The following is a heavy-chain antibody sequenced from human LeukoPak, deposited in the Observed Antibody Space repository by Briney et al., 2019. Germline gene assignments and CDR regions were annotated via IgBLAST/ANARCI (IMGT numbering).Heavy chain of an antibody. CDR1: GGSISSGGYG. Sequence: SQTLSLTCAVAGGSISSGGYGWSWIRQPPGKGLEWIGYIDHSGSTHYNPSLKSRVIISIDTSKNQFSLKLSSVTAADTAVYYCARTATYYYASSGDYFDYWGQGTLVTVSS. D-gene: IGHD3-22*01. CDR3: ARTATYYYASSGDYFDY. J-gene: IGHJ4*02. CDR2: IDHSGST. V-gene: IGHV4-30-2*01.